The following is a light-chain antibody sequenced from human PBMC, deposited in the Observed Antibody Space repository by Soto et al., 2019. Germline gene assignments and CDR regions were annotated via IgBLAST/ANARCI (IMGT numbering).Light chain of an antibody. V-gene: IGLV2-14*01. CDR3: SSYTTSSTGV. Sequence: QSVLTQPASVSGSPGQSITISCTGTSGDVGGYNYVSWYQQHAGKAPKAMIYEVSNRPSGVSNRFSGSKSGNTASLTISGLQAEDEADYYCSSYTTSSTGVFGGGTKLTVL. J-gene: IGLJ3*02. CDR1: SGDVGGYNY. CDR2: EVS.